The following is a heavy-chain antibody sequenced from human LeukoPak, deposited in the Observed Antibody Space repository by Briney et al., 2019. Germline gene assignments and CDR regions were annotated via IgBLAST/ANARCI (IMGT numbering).Heavy chain of an antibody. D-gene: IGHD2-2*01. CDR3: ARDSTDCSSTSCYGMDYYYYGMDV. V-gene: IGHV1-2*02. J-gene: IGHJ6*02. Sequence: ASVKVSCKASGYTFTGYFMHWVRQAPGQGLEWMGWINPNSGGTNYAQKFQGRVTMTRDTSISTAYMELSRLRSDDTAVYYCARDSTDCSSTSCYGMDYYYYGMDVWGQGTTVTVSS. CDR2: INPNSGGT. CDR1: GYTFTGYF.